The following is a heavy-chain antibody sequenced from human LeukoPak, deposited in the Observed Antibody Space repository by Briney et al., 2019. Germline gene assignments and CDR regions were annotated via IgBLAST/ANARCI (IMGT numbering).Heavy chain of an antibody. V-gene: IGHV4-59*01. D-gene: IGHD6-13*01. CDR2: IYYSGTT. J-gene: IGHJ4*02. CDR1: GGSIGTYS. Sequence: SETLSLTRTVSGGSIGTYSWNWIRQPPGKGLEWIGYIYYSGTTNYNPSLKSRVTISVDTSKNQFSLKLSSVTAADTAVYYCARGAYIAAAQYGYWGQGTLVTVSS. CDR3: ARGAYIAAAQYGY.